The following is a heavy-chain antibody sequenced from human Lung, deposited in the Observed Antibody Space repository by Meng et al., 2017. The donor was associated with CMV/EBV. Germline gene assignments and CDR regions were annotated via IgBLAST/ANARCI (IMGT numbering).Heavy chain of an antibody. CDR1: GGSISISTW. J-gene: IGHJ4*02. V-gene: IGHV4-4*02. CDR3: ARDPYATGWAG. CDR2: IYHSGGT. D-gene: IGHD6-19*01. Sequence: QLQLPGAGPGLGKPSGTPSLPGAVSGGSISISTWWSCVRQPPGKGLEWIGEIYHSGGTNNNPSLRGRVTISLDKTKNLFPLTLRSVTAADTAVYYCARDPYATGWAGWGQGTLVTVSS.